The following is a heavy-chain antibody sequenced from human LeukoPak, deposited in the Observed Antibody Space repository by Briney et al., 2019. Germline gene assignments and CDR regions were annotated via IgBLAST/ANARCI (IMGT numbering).Heavy chain of an antibody. CDR1: GFTFSSYA. CDR2: ISGSGRGDST. Sequence: GGSLRLSCAASGFTFSSYAMSWVRQAPGKGLEWVSAISGSGRGDSTYYAASVKGRFTISRDNSKNTLYPQMNSLRAEDTAVYSCAKEGHSVVGDTITYWGQGTPVTVSS. CDR3: AKEGHSVVGDTITY. J-gene: IGHJ4*02. V-gene: IGHV3-23*01. D-gene: IGHD1-26*01.